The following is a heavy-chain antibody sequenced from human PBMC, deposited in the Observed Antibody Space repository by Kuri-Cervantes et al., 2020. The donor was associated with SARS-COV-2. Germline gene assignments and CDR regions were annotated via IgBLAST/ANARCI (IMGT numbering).Heavy chain of an antibody. CDR2: IRYDGSNK. J-gene: IGHJ4*02. V-gene: IGHV3-30*02. CDR3: AKDKQGNHDY. D-gene: IGHD4-23*01. CDR1: GFTFSSYG. Sequence: GESLKISCAASGFTFSSYGMHWVRQAPGKGLEWVAFIRYDGSNKYYADSVKGRFTISRDNSKNTPYLQMNSLRAEDTAVYYCAKDKQGNHDYWGQGTLVTVSS.